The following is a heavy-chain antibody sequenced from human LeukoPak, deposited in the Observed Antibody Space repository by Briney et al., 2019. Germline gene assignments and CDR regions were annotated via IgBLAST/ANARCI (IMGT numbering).Heavy chain of an antibody. J-gene: IGHJ4*02. V-gene: IGHV4-30-2*01. CDR1: GGSISSGGYS. Sequence: SETLSLTCAVSGGSISSGGYSWSWIRQPPGKGLEWIGYIYHSGSTYYNPSLKSRVTISVDRSKNQFSLKLSSVTAADTAVYYCARGGVRGVTTPFDYWGPGTLVTVSS. CDR3: ARGGVRGVTTPFDY. CDR2: IYHSGST. D-gene: IGHD3-10*01.